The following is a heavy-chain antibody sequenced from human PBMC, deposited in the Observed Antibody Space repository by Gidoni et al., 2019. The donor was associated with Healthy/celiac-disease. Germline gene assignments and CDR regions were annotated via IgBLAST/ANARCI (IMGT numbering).Heavy chain of an antibody. Sequence: QVQLVQSGAEVKKPGASVKVSCKASGYTFTSYGLSWVRQAPGQGLEWMGWISAYNGNTNYAQKLQGRVTMTTDTSTSTAYMELRSLRSDDTAVYYCARDQGYYDSSGYYYLLDYWGQGTLVTVSS. CDR1: GYTFTSYG. D-gene: IGHD3-22*01. CDR3: ARDQGYYDSSGYYYLLDY. CDR2: ISAYNGNT. V-gene: IGHV1-18*01. J-gene: IGHJ4*02.